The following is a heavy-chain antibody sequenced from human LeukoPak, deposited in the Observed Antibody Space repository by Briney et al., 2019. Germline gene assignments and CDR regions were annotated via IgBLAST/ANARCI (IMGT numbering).Heavy chain of an antibody. CDR3: ARVSCSSTSCYRTVTYYYYGMDV. V-gene: IGHV1-69*13. D-gene: IGHD2-2*02. Sequence: SVKVSCKASRGTFSSYAISWVRQAPGQGLEWMGGIIPIFGTANYAQKFQGRVTITADESTSTAYMELSSLRSEDTAVYYCARVSCSSTSCYRTVTYYYYGMDVWGQGTTVTVSS. CDR1: RGTFSSYA. CDR2: IIPIFGTA. J-gene: IGHJ6*02.